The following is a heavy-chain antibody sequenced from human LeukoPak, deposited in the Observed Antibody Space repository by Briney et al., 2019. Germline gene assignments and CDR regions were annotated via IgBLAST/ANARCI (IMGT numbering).Heavy chain of an antibody. CDR3: AELGITMIGGV. Sequence: GGSLRLSCATSGFTFSSYEMNWVRQAPGKGLGWVSYISSSGSTIYYADSVKGRFTISRDNAKNSLYLQMNSLRAEDTAVYYCAELGITMIGGVWGKGTTVTISS. V-gene: IGHV3-48*03. D-gene: IGHD3-10*02. CDR2: ISSSGSTI. J-gene: IGHJ6*04. CDR1: GFTFSSYE.